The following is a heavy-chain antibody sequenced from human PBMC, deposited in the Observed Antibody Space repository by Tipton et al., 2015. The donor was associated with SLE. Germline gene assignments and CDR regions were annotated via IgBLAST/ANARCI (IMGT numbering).Heavy chain of an antibody. D-gene: IGHD3-3*01. J-gene: IGHJ4*02. CDR2: IYYSGST. CDR1: GGSISRSSYY. CDR3: ARTEYTFWNGSFDS. Sequence: TLSLTCTVSGGSISRSSYYWGWIRQPPGKGLEWIGNIYYSGSTYYNPSLKSRVTISVDTSKNQFSLKLSSVTAADTAVYYCARTEYTFWNGSFDSWGQGTLVTVSS. V-gene: IGHV4-39*07.